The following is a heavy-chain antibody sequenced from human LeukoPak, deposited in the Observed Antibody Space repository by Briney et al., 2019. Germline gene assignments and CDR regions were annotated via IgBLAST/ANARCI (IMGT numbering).Heavy chain of an antibody. V-gene: IGHV3-23*01. CDR3: AKDDRAYYDSSGYYPH. J-gene: IGHJ4*02. CDR1: GFTFSSYA. CDR2: ISGSGGST. Sequence: GGSLRLSCAASGFTFSSYAMSWVRQAPGKGLEWVSAISGSGGSTYYADSVKGRFTISRDNSKNTLYLQMNSLRAEDTAVYYCAKDDRAYYDSSGYYPHWGRGTLVTVSS. D-gene: IGHD3-22*01.